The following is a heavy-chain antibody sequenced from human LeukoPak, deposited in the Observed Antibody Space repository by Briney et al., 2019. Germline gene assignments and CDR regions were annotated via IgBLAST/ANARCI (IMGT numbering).Heavy chain of an antibody. Sequence: GGSLRLSCAASGFTFSSYSMNWVRQAPGKGLEWVSSISSSSSYIYYADSVKGRFTISRDNAKNSLYLQMNSLRAEDTAVYYCARVADCSGGSCYSEGLTIYANEPFDYWGQGTLVTVSS. CDR2: ISSSSSYI. D-gene: IGHD2-15*01. J-gene: IGHJ4*02. CDR1: GFTFSSYS. V-gene: IGHV3-21*01. CDR3: ARVADCSGGSCYSEGLTIYANEPFDY.